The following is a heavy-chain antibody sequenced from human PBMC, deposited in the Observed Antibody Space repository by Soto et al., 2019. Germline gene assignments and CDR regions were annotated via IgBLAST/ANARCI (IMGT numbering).Heavy chain of an antibody. J-gene: IGHJ5*02. Sequence: PSGTLSLTCTVSGGSISNGNYYWSWIRQLPGKGLEGIGNIYYIETTSYNPSLKSRVTMSIDTSKNQFSLKLRSVVAAVTAMYYCAKNETTRPWFAPWAREPWSPSP. CDR3: AKNETTRPWFAP. V-gene: IGHV4-31*03. CDR2: IYYIETT. CDR1: GGSISNGNYY. D-gene: IGHD1-1*01.